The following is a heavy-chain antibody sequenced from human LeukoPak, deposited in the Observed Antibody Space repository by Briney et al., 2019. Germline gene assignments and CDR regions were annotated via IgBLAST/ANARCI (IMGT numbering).Heavy chain of an antibody. V-gene: IGHV4-4*07. D-gene: IGHD3-10*01. CDR3: TRDSGTTGEVKFDP. CDR2: IHSRGT. J-gene: IGHJ5*02. CDR1: GGSLSSYY. Sequence: SETLSLTCAVYGGSLSSYYLSWIRQPAGKGLEWIGRIHSRGTPYNPSLKDRVTMSADTSRSHVSLNLNSVTAADTAVYYCTRDSGTTGEVKFDPWGQGTLVTVSS.